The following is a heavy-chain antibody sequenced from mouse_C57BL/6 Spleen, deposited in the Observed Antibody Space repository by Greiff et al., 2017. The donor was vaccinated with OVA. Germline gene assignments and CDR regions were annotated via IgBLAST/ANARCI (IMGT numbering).Heavy chain of an antibody. Sequence: VQLQQSGAELVKPGASVKLSCKASGYAFSSSWMNWVKQRPGQGLEWIGRIYPSDGDTNYNGKFKGKATLTADKSSSTAYMQLSRLTSEASAVYLCKRSLAPDYWGQGTTLTVSS. CDR2: IYPSDGDT. CDR1: GYAFSSSW. J-gene: IGHJ2*01. V-gene: IGHV1-82*01. CDR3: KRSLAPDY.